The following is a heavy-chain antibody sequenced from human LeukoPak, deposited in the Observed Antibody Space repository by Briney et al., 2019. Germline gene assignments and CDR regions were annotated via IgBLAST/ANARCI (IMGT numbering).Heavy chain of an antibody. CDR1: GYTFTSYG. J-gene: IGHJ4*02. CDR3: ARSRGYSSGWYALYYFDY. CDR2: ISAYNGNT. V-gene: IGHV1-18*01. Sequence: ASVKVSCKASGYTFTSYGISWVRQAPGQGLEWMGWISAYNGNTNYAQKLQGRVTMTTDTSTSTAYMELRSLRSDDTAVYYCARSRGYSSGWYALYYFDYWGQGTLVTVSS. D-gene: IGHD6-19*01.